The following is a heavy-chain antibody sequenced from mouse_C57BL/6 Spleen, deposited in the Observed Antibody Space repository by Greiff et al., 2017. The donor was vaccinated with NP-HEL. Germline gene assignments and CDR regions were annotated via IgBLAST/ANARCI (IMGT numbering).Heavy chain of an antibody. Sequence: QVQLQQPGAELVRPGSSVKLSCKASGYTFTSYWMHWVKQRPIQGLEWIGNIDPSDSETHYNQKFKDKATLTVDKSSSTAYMQLSSLTSEDSAVYYCARTRLGWYFDVWGTGTTVTVSS. CDR3: ARTRLGWYFDV. CDR2: IDPSDSET. CDR1: GYTFTSYW. J-gene: IGHJ1*03. V-gene: IGHV1-52*01.